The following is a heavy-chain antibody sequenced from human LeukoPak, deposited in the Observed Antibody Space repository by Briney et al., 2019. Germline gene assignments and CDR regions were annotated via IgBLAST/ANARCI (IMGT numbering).Heavy chain of an antibody. CDR3: ARVLDTAMALGFYYFDY. CDR1: GGSISSYY. J-gene: IGHJ4*02. D-gene: IGHD5-18*01. CDR2: IYYSGST. Sequence: SETLSLTCTVPGGSISSYYWSWIRQPPGKGLEWIGYIYYSGSTNYNPSLKSRVTISVDTSKNQFSLKLSSVTAADTAVYYCARVLDTAMALGFYYFDYWGQGTLVTVSS. V-gene: IGHV4-59*01.